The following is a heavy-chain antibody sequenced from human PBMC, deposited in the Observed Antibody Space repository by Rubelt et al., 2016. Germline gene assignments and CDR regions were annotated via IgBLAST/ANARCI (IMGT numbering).Heavy chain of an antibody. CDR1: GGSISSNYY. Sequence: QLQLQESGPGLVKPSETLSLTCTVSGGSISSNYYWGWIRQPPGKGLEWIGSINHSGHTYYNPSLSSRVSMSVNSPRNPFSRKLTSMSAWDTAVYDGARESTPGLVVVAYGLDGWGQGTTVTVSS. CDR3: ARESTPGLVVVAYGLDG. J-gene: IGHJ6*02. D-gene: IGHD3-22*01. V-gene: IGHV4-39*07. CDR2: INHSGHT.